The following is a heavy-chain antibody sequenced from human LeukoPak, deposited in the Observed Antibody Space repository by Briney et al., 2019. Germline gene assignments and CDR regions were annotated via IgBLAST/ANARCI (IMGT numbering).Heavy chain of an antibody. V-gene: IGHV4-59*01. J-gene: IGHJ3*02. Sequence: SETLSLTCTVSGGSISSYYWSWIRQPPGKGLEWIGYIYYSGSTNYNPSLKSRVTISVDTSKNQFSLKLNSVTAADTAVYYCASLDILTGSAFDIWGQGTMVTVSS. CDR1: GGSISSYY. D-gene: IGHD3-9*01. CDR3: ASLDILTGSAFDI. CDR2: IYYSGST.